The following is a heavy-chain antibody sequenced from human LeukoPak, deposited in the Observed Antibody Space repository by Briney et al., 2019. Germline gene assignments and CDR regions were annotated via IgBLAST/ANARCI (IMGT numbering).Heavy chain of an antibody. V-gene: IGHV4-34*01. D-gene: IGHD2-15*01. CDR2: IYESGTT. CDR3: ARGAWATRLGS. Sequence: SETLSLTCAVYGETLSSYYWSWVRQAPGEGLEWVGEIYESGTTEYNPSLKSRVTISMVPSKQQFSLSLSSVTAADTAVYYCARGAWATRLGSWGLGTPVIVSS. J-gene: IGHJ4*02. CDR1: GETLSSYY.